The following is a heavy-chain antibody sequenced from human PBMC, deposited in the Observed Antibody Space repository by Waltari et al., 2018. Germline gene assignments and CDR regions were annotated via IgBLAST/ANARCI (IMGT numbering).Heavy chain of an antibody. V-gene: IGHV4-39*01. D-gene: IGHD5-12*01. CDR2: IYYSGST. CDR1: GCSISSRSYY. CDR3: ARHWKKSGYRFDP. J-gene: IGHJ5*02. Sequence: LQLQESGPGLVKPSETLSLTCTVSGCSISSRSYYWGWIRQSPGKGLGWIGSIYYSGSTYYNPTLKSRVTISGDTSKNQFSLKLSSVTAADTAVYYCARHWKKSGYRFDPWGQGTLVTVSS.